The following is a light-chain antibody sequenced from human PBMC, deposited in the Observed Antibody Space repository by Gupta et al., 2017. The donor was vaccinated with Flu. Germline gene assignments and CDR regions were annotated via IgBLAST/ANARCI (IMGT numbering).Light chain of an antibody. Sequence: ISCSGSSSNLGSNTVNWYQQLPGTAPKLLIYSNNQRPSGVPDRFSGSKSGTSASLAISGLHSEDEADYYCAAWDDSLNGWVFGGGAKLTVL. J-gene: IGLJ3*02. V-gene: IGLV1-44*01. CDR2: SNN. CDR1: SSNLGSNT. CDR3: AAWDDSLNGWV.